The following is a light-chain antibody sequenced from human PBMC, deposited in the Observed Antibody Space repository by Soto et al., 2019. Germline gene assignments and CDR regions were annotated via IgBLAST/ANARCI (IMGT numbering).Light chain of an antibody. J-gene: IGLJ1*01. CDR3: AAWDDSLNGHV. CDR2: TTN. Sequence: LTQPHSASRTPGRRVTISCSGSSSNIGTSSVHWFQQLPGTAPKLLISTTNQRPSGVPERFSGSKSGTSASLAISGLQSEDEADYYCAAWDDSLNGHVFGTGTKVTVL. CDR1: SSNIGTSS. V-gene: IGLV1-44*01.